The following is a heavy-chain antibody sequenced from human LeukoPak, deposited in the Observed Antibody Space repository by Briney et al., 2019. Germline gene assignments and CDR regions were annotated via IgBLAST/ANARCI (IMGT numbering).Heavy chain of an antibody. CDR2: IYYSGGT. CDR3: ARALYDSSGYLYDY. V-gene: IGHV4-30-4*01. CDR1: GGSISSGDYY. Sequence: SETLSLTCTVSGGSISSGDYYWSWIRQPPGKGLEWIGYIYYSGGTYYNPSLKSRVTISVDTSKNQFSLKLSSVTAADTAVYYCARALYDSSGYLYDYWGQGTLVTVSS. J-gene: IGHJ4*02. D-gene: IGHD3-22*01.